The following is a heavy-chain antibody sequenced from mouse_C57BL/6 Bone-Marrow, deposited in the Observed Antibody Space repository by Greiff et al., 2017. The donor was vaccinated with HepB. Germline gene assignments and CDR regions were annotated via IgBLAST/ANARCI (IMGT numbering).Heavy chain of an antibody. D-gene: IGHD2-12*01. CDR2: ISYDGSN. CDR3: ASSYDGFAY. Sequence: EVQLVESGPGLVKPSQSLSLTCSVTGYSITSGYYWNWIRQFPGNKLEWMGYISYDGSNNYNPSLKNRISITRDTSKNQFFLKLNSVTTEDTATYYCASSYDGFAYWGQGTLVTVSA. V-gene: IGHV3-6*01. J-gene: IGHJ3*01. CDR1: GYSITSGYY.